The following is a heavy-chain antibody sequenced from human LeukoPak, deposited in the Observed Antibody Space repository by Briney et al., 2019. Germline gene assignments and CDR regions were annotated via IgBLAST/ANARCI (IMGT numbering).Heavy chain of an antibody. J-gene: IGHJ4*02. CDR1: GFTFSSYA. V-gene: IGHV3-30-3*01. CDR3: ARDQVAAVAGTGFDY. D-gene: IGHD6-19*01. Sequence: GRSLSLSCAASGFTFSSYAMHWVRPAPGKGLGWVAVISYDGSNKYYADSVKGRFTISRDNSKNTLYLQMNSLRAEDTAVYYCARDQVAAVAGTGFDYWGQGTLVTVSS. CDR2: ISYDGSNK.